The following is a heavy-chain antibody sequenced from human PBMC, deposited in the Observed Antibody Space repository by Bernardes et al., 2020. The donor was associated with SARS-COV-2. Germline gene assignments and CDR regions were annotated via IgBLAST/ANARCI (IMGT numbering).Heavy chain of an antibody. CDR2: IYYSGST. CDR3: ARSQGTLTIFGVVIIGAFDI. V-gene: IGHV4-31*03. D-gene: IGHD3-3*01. CDR1: GGSISSGGYY. J-gene: IGHJ3*02. Sequence: SETLSLTCTVSGGSISSGGYYWSWIRQHPGKGLEWIGYIYYSGSTYYNPSLKSRVTISVDTSKNQFSLKLSSVTAADTAVYYCARSQGTLTIFGVVIIGAFDIWGQGTMVTVSS.